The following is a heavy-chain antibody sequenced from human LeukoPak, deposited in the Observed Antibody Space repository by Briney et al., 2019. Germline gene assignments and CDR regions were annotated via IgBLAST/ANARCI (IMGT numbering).Heavy chain of an antibody. J-gene: IGHJ4*02. CDR1: GYTLTELS. Sequence: ASVTVTCKVSGYTLTELSKHWVRPAHRKGQEWVGGFDPEDCETIYAQTFQGRVTMTEDTSTGTAYMELSSLRSEDTAVYYCATLNVLRYFDAIDYWGQGTLVTVSS. CDR3: ATLNVLRYFDAIDY. CDR2: FDPEDCET. V-gene: IGHV1-24*01. D-gene: IGHD3-9*01.